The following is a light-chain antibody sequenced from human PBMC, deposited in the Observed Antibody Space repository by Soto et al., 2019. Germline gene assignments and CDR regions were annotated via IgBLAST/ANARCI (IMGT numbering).Light chain of an antibody. V-gene: IGLV2-14*03. J-gene: IGLJ1*01. Sequence: QSALTQPASVSGSPGQSITISCRGTSSDIGSYNYVSWYQQHPGKVPKLLIYEVSNRPSGVSDRFSGSKSGITASLTISGLQAEDEADYYCSAYTTSASRVFGTGTKLTVL. CDR3: SAYTTSASRV. CDR2: EVS. CDR1: SSDIGSYNY.